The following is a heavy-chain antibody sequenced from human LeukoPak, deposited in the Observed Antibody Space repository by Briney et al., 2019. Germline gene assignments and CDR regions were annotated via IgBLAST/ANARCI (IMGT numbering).Heavy chain of an antibody. J-gene: IGHJ4*02. V-gene: IGHV3-30*18. CDR3: AKEGYCSSASCYLRGFDY. CDR2: ISYDGSKK. D-gene: IGHD2-2*01. Sequence: GGSLRLSCAASRFTFTNYGMHWVRQAPGKGLEWVAVISYDGSKKYYVDSVKGRFTVSRDNSKNTLYLQMNSLRAEDTAVYYCAKEGYCSSASCYLRGFDYWGQGTLVTVSS. CDR1: RFTFTNYG.